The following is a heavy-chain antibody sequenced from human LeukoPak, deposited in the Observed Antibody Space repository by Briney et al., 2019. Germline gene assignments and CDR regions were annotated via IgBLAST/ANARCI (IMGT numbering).Heavy chain of an antibody. CDR3: ARAPTTVVTRSFFDY. CDR1: GGSISSYY. CDR2: IYASGST. V-gene: IGHV4-4*07. Sequence: SETLSLTCTVSGGSISSYYWNWIRQPAGKGLEWIGRIYASGSTNYNPSLKSRVTMSVDTSKNQFSLKLSSVTAADTAVYYCARAPTTVVTRSFFDYWGQGTLVTVSS. D-gene: IGHD4-23*01. J-gene: IGHJ4*02.